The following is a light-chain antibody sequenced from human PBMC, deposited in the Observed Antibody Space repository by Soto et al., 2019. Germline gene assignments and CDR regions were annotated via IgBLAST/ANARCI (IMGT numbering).Light chain of an antibody. V-gene: IGLV3-1*01. CDR3: QAWDSSTAGNGV. Sequence: SYELTQPPSVSVSPGQTASITCSGDKLGDKYACWYQQKPGQSPVLVIYQDSKRPSGIPERFSGSNSGNTATLTISGTQAKDEADYYCQAWDSSTAGNGVFGGGTKVTVL. CDR2: QDS. J-gene: IGLJ3*02. CDR1: KLGDKY.